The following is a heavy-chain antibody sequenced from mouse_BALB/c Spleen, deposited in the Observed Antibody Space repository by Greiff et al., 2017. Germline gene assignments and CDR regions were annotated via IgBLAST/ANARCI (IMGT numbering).Heavy chain of an antibody. CDR1: GYTFTSYW. CDR3: ARDDYASFAY. J-gene: IGHJ3*01. D-gene: IGHD2-4*01. V-gene: IGHV1S41*01. CDR2: IAPGSGST. Sequence: DLVKPGASVKLSCKASGYTFTSYWINWIKQRPGQGLEWIGRIAPGSGSTYYNEMFKGKATLTVDTSSSTAYIQLSSLSSEDSAVYFCARDDYASFAYWGQGTLVTVSA.